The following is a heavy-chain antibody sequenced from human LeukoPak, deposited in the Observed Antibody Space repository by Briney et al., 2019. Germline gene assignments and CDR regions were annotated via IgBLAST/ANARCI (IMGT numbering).Heavy chain of an antibody. CDR3: ARDRTEYYYYYYMDV. J-gene: IGHJ6*03. CDR1: GYTFTDYF. V-gene: IGHV1-18*04. Sequence: GASVKVSCKASGYTFTDYFMHWVRQAPGQGLEWMGWISAYNGNTNYAQKLQGRVTMTTDTSTSTAYMELRSLRSDDTAVYYCARDRTEYYYYYYMDVWGKGTTVTVSS. CDR2: ISAYNGNT. D-gene: IGHD1-1*01.